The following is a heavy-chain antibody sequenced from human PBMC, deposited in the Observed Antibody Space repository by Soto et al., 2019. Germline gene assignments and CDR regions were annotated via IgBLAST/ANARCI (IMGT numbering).Heavy chain of an antibody. V-gene: IGHV1-46*01. CDR1: GYTFTSYY. CDR3: ARVGDCGGDCYDFDY. D-gene: IGHD2-21*02. J-gene: IGHJ4*02. CDR2: INPSGGST. Sequence: ASVKVACKASGYTFTSYYSHWVSQTPEQGLEWMGIINPSGGSTSYAQKFQGRVTMTRGTSTSTVYMELSSLRSEDTAVYYCARVGDCGGDCYDFDYWGQGTLVTVSS.